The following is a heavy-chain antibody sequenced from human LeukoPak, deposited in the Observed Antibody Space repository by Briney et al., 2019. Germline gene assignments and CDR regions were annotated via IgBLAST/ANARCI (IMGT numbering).Heavy chain of an antibody. J-gene: IGHJ6*03. CDR2: ISYDGSKK. CDR1: GFTFSSYA. CDR3: ATGGTPNYYYYYYMDV. Sequence: GGSLRLSCAASGFTFSSYAMHWVRQAPGKGLEWLAVISYDGSKKYYADSVKGRFFISRDKSNNTLYLQMNSLRTEDTAVYYCATGGTPNYYYYYYMDVWGKGTTVTVSS. D-gene: IGHD3-16*01. V-gene: IGHV3-30*01.